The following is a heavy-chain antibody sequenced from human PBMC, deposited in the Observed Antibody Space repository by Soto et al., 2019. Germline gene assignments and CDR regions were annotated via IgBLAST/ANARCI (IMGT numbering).Heavy chain of an antibody. CDR3: ARGSSWGGPAYFDY. J-gene: IGHJ4*02. D-gene: IGHD2-15*01. CDR1: GFTFSSYG. V-gene: IGHV3-33*01. Sequence: GGSLRLSCAASGFTFSSYGMHWVRQAPGKGLEWVAVIWYDGSNKYYADSVKGRFTISRDNSKNTLYLQMNSLRAEDTAVYYCARGSSWGGPAYFDYWGQGTLVTVSS. CDR2: IWYDGSNK.